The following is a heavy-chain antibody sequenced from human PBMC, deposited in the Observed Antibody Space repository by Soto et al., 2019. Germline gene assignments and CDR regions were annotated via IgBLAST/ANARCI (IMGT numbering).Heavy chain of an antibody. CDR3: ARGDNDY. CDR2: IHPDGGHT. J-gene: IGHJ4*02. CDR1: GYTFTNYY. Sequence: QVQLVQSGAEVKKPGASVKVSCKASGYTFTNYYVQWVRQAPGQGLEWMGVIHPDGGHTTYSQKFQDRGTMTRDTCTSTIYMELGSLRSEDTAVYYCARGDNDYWGQGTLVTVSS. V-gene: IGHV1-46*01.